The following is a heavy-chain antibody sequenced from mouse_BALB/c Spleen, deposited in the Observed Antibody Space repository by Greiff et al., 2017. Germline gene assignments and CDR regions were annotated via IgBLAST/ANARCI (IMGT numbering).Heavy chain of an antibody. Sequence: EVKLMESGPGLVKPSQSLSLTCTVTGYSITSDYAWNWIRQFPGNKLEWMGYISYSGSTSYNPSLKSRISITRDTSKNQFFLQLNSVTTEDTATYYCARSDLYYGNYYFDYWGQGTTLTVSS. D-gene: IGHD2-1*01. CDR3: ARSDLYYGNYYFDY. CDR2: ISYSGST. V-gene: IGHV3-2*02. CDR1: GYSITSDYA. J-gene: IGHJ2*01.